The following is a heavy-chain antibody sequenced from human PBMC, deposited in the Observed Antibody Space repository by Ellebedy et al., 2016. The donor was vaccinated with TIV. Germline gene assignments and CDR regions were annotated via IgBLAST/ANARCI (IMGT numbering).Heavy chain of an antibody. CDR3: ARGRISTTVKNWFDP. D-gene: IGHD1-1*01. V-gene: IGHV4-34*01. CDR2: INHGGRT. Sequence: MPSETLSLTCAVFGGSLTGYYGSWIRQSPGKGLERSGEINHGGRTNYNPSLKSRVFLSIDMSKNQFSLNLSSMTAADTAIYYCARGRISTTVKNWFDPWGQGTLVTVSS. J-gene: IGHJ5*02. CDR1: GGSLTGYY.